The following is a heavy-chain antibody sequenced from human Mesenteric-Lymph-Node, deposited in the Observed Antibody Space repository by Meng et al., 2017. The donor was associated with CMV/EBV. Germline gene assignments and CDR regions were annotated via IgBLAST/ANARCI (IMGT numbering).Heavy chain of an antibody. CDR3: ARGTRFGEPFDY. V-gene: IGHV1-18*01. Sequence: SCKASGYTFTSYGISWVRQAPGQGLEWMGWINAYNGNTNYAQKLQGRVTMTTHTSTSTAYMDLRSLRSDDTAVYYCARGTRFGEPFDYWGQGTLVTVSS. D-gene: IGHD3-10*01. J-gene: IGHJ4*02. CDR1: GYTFTSYG. CDR2: INAYNGNT.